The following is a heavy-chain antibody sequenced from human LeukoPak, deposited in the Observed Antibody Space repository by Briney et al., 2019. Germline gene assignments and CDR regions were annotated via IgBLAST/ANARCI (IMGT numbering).Heavy chain of an antibody. CDR1: GFTFSSYA. D-gene: IGHD2/OR15-2a*01. CDR2: ISYDGSNK. CDR3: AKFNSTTSGNYYYYGMDV. J-gene: IGHJ6*02. V-gene: IGHV3-30*04. Sequence: GGSLRLSCAASGFTFSSYAMHWVRQAPDRGLEWVAVISYDGSNKYYADSVKGRFTISRDNSKNTLYLQMNSLRAEDTAVYYCAKFNSTTSGNYYYYGMDVWGQGTTVTVSS.